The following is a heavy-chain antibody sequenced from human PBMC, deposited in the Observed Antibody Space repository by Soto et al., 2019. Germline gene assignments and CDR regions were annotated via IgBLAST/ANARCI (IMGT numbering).Heavy chain of an antibody. CDR1: GDSISTSFYY. CDR3: AREDDGGDRDYYGLDV. Sequence: PSETLSLTCIVSGDSISTSFYYWGWIRQPPGKGLEWIGYIHYSGSTMYNPSFKSRVTISVDTSKNQFSLQLSSVTAADTAVYFCAREDDGGDRDYYGLDVWGQGTTVTVSS. CDR2: IHYSGST. D-gene: IGHD2-21*02. V-gene: IGHV4-30-4*08. J-gene: IGHJ6*02.